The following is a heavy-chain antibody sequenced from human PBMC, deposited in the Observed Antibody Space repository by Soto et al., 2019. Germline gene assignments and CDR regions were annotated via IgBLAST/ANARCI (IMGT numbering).Heavy chain of an antibody. J-gene: IGHJ4*02. CDR3: VRVVAIPGYPDN. D-gene: IGHD5-12*01. CDR2: IVPIVDTS. V-gene: IGHV1-69*12. Sequence: QVQLVQSGAEVRQPASSVKVSCKTSGGTFSSYAISWVRQAPGQGLEWMGGIVPIVDTSTYAQKFQGRVTMXAHXSTSTVYMELSSLRSDDTAVYYCVRVVAIPGYPDNWGQGTLVTVSS. CDR1: GGTFSSYA.